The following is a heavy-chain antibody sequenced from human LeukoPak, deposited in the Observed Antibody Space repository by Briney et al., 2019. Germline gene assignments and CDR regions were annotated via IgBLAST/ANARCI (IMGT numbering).Heavy chain of an antibody. CDR1: GYTFTSYD. CDR2: MNPNSGNT. V-gene: IGHV1-8*03. Sequence: ASVKVSCKASGYTFTSYDINWVRQAPGQGHEWMGWMNPNSGNTGYAQKFQGRVTITRNTSISTAYMELSSLRSEDTAVYYCARAPSSSWYVGYYYYYYMDVWGKGTTVTVSS. CDR3: ARAPSSSWYVGYYYYYYMDV. J-gene: IGHJ6*03. D-gene: IGHD6-13*01.